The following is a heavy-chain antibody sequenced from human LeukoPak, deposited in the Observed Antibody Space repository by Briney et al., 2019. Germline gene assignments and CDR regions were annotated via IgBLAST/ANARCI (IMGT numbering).Heavy chain of an antibody. CDR3: ARQHDSSGYHNWFDP. CDR2: IYPGDCDT. CDR1: GYSFTSYW. Sequence: GESLKISCKGSGYSFTSYWIGWVRQMPGKGLEWMGIIYPGDCDTRYSPSFQGQVTISADKSISTAYLQWSSLKASDTAMYYCARQHDSSGYHNWFDPWGQGTLVTVSS. V-gene: IGHV5-51*01. D-gene: IGHD3-22*01. J-gene: IGHJ5*02.